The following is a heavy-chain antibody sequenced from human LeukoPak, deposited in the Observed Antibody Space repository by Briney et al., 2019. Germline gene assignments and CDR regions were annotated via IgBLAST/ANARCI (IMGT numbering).Heavy chain of an antibody. CDR3: ARVGPGLGSGSRTFDY. CDR1: GGSFSGYY. Sequence: SETLSLTCAVYGGSFSGYYWSWLRQPPGKGLEWIGEINHSGSTNYNPSLKSRVTISVDTSKNQFSLKLSSVTAADTAVYYCARVGPGLGSGSRTFDYWGQGTLVTVSS. CDR2: INHSGST. J-gene: IGHJ4*02. V-gene: IGHV4-34*01. D-gene: IGHD3-10*02.